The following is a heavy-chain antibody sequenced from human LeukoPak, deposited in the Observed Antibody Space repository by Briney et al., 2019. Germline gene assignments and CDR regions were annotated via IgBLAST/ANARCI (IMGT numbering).Heavy chain of an antibody. V-gene: IGHV3-23*01. Sequence: GGSLRLSCAASGFTFSSYAMSWVRQAPGKGLKWVSTISGSGGSTYYADSVKGRFTISRDNSKNTLYLQMNSLRAEDTAVYYCARPSDSSNWERTFDSWGQGTLVTVSS. CDR2: ISGSGGST. J-gene: IGHJ4*02. D-gene: IGHD6-13*01. CDR3: ARPSDSSNWERTFDS. CDR1: GFTFSSYA.